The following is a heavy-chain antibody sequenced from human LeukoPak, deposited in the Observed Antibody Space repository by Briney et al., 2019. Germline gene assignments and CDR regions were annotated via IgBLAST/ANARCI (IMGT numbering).Heavy chain of an antibody. CDR2: ISGSGGST. Sequence: GGSLRLSCAASGFTFSGYAMSWVRQAPGKGLEWVSAISGSGGSTYYADSVKGRFTISRDNSKNTLYLQMNSLRAEDTAVYYCAKQGARITMIVVVIKRGYYFDYWGQGTLVTVSS. CDR3: AKQGARITMIVVVIKRGYYFDY. V-gene: IGHV3-23*01. CDR1: GFTFSGYA. J-gene: IGHJ4*02. D-gene: IGHD3-22*01.